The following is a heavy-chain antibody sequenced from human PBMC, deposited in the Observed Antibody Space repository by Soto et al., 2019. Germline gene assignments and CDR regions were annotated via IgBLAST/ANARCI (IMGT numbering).Heavy chain of an antibody. CDR3: AKGWDEKYFDS. CDR1: GASLLSSY. CDR2: SFSSGRT. J-gene: IGHJ4*02. V-gene: IGHV4-4*07. Sequence: VQLQESGPGLVKPSATLSLSCTVSGASLLSSYWSWVRQPAGKGLEWIGHSFSSGRTSYNPSLKNRLTLSIDTSKNLFSLNLSSVTAADTAVYYCAKGWDEKYFDSWCQGSLVTVSS. D-gene: IGHD1-26*01.